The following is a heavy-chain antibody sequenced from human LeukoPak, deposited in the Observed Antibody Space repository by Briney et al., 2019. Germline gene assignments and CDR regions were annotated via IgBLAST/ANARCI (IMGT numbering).Heavy chain of an antibody. V-gene: IGHV1-2*02. CDR1: GYTFTAYY. D-gene: IGHD1-26*01. Sequence: GASVRVSCKASGYTFTAYYMHSLRQAPGQGLEWLGWINPNSGGTSYAQNFQGRLTMTRDTSIRTAYMELSRLRSDDTAVYYCASDLWGVGPSLVGYYFDHWGQGTLVTVSS. J-gene: IGHJ4*02. CDR2: INPNSGGT. CDR3: ASDLWGVGPSLVGYYFDH.